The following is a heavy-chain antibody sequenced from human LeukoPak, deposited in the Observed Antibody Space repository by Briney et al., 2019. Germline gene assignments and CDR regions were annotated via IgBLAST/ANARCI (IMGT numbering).Heavy chain of an antibody. CDR2: IRWNRGSI. CDR3: AKGPGAYYYYYGMDV. V-gene: IGHV3-9*01. J-gene: IGHJ6*02. CDR1: GFTFYDYA. Sequence: GGSLRLSCAACGFTFYDYAVLWVRHATGEGLEGGSGIRWNRGSIGFADSVKGRFTISRDNAKNSLYLQMNSLRAEDTALYYCAKGPGAYYYYYGMDVWGQGTTVTVSS.